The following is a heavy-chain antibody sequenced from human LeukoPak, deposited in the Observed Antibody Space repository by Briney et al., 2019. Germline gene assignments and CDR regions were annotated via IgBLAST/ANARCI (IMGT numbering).Heavy chain of an antibody. CDR2: IYHSGST. V-gene: IGHV4-30-2*01. CDR1: GGSISSYS. D-gene: IGHD3-22*01. J-gene: IGHJ5*02. Sequence: SETLSLTCTVSGGSISSYSWSWIRQPPGKGLEWIGYIYHSGSTYYNPSLKSRVTISVDRSKNQFSLKLSSVTAADTAVYYCARTNYHDSSGLKSWFDPWGQGTLVTVSS. CDR3: ARTNYHDSSGLKSWFDP.